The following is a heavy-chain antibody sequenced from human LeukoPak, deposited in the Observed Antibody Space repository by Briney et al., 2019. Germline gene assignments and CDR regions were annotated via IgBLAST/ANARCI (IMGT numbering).Heavy chain of an antibody. V-gene: IGHV4-30-4*01. CDR1: GGSISSGGYY. D-gene: IGHD3-22*01. Sequence: SQTLSLTCTVSGGSISSGGYYWSWIRQPPGKGLEWIGYIYYSGSTYYNPSLKSRLTISLDTSKNQFSVKLSSVTAADAAVYYCARTDSSGYYGEYWGQGTLVTVSS. J-gene: IGHJ4*02. CDR2: IYYSGST. CDR3: ARTDSSGYYGEY.